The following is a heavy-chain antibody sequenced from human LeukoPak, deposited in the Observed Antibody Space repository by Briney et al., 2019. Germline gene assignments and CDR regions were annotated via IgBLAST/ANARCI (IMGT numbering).Heavy chain of an antibody. V-gene: IGHV1-2*02. CDR3: ARHPYSGSYHFDY. J-gene: IGHJ4*02. CDR2: INPNSGGT. Sequence: ASVKLSCKASGYIFTGYYMHWVRQAPGQGLEWMGWINPNSGGTNSAQKFQGRVTMTRDTSISTAYMELSRLTSDDTAVYYCARHPYSGSYHFDYWGQGTLVTVSS. CDR1: GYIFTGYY. D-gene: IGHD1-26*01.